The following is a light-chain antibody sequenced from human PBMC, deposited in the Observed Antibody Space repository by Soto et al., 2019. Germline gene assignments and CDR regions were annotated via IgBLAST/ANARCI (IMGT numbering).Light chain of an antibody. J-gene: IGLJ2*01. CDR3: QSVDSSDQGF. CDR2: EDN. Sequence: NFMLTQPHSVSGSPGKTVTISCTGSGGSLASNYVQWYQQRPGRSPPTVIYEDNDRPSGVPNRFSGSVDISSNSAFLTISGLTTEDEADYYCQSVDSSDQGFFGGGTKLTVL. CDR1: GGSLASNY. V-gene: IGLV6-57*01.